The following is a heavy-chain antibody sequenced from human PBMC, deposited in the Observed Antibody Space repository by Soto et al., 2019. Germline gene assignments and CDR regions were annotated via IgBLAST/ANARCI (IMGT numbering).Heavy chain of an antibody. CDR2: VYYSGGA. D-gene: IGHD2-21*02. CDR1: GGSISGYY. V-gene: IGHV4-59*01. J-gene: IGHJ6*02. CDR3: TRDGDGRMTTNPYYYYGMDV. Sequence: PSETLSLTCTVSGGSISGYYWSWIRQPPGKGLEWNGNVYYSGGAKYNPSVKRRVSISVDTSKNQFSLNLSSVTAADTAVYYCTRDGDGRMTTNPYYYYGMDVWGPGITVTVSS.